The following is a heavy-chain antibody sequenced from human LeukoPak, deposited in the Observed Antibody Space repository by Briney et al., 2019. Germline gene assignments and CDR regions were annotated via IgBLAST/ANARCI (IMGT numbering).Heavy chain of an antibody. CDR3: ARSPGGSYFGY. CDR1: GGSISTYY. D-gene: IGHD1-26*01. J-gene: IGHJ4*02. Sequence: SETLSLTCTVSGGSISTYYWSWIRQPPGKGLEWIAYIYYSGSTNYNPSLKSLVTISVDTSKNQFSLKLSSVTAADTAVYYCARSPGGSYFGYWGQGTLVTVSS. CDR2: IYYSGST. V-gene: IGHV4-59*01.